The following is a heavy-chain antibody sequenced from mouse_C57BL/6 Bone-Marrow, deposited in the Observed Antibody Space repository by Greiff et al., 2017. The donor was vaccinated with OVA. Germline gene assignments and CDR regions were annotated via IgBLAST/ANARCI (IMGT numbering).Heavy chain of an antibody. Sequence: QVQLQQPGAELVKPGASVKMSCKASGYTFTSYWITWVKQRPGQGLEWIGDIYPGSGSTNYNEKLKSKATLTVDTSSSTAYMQLSSLTSEDSAVYYCARRRGRGPWFAYWGQGTLVTVSA. CDR3: ARRRGRGPWFAY. CDR1: GYTFTSYW. D-gene: IGHD1-1*01. J-gene: IGHJ3*01. CDR2: IYPGSGST. V-gene: IGHV1-55*01.